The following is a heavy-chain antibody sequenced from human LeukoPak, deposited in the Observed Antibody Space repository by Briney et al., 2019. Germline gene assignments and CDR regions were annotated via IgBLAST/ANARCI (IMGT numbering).Heavy chain of an antibody. V-gene: IGHV1-2*02. Sequence: ASVTVSFKASGYTLTDYYMHWVRPAPGQGREWMGWINPNSGGTNYAQKFQGRVTMTRDTSISAAYVELSRLRSDDTAVYYCSRDAQGAVAGTFLDYWGQGTLVTVSS. CDR2: INPNSGGT. CDR3: SRDAQGAVAGTFLDY. J-gene: IGHJ4*02. CDR1: GYTLTDYY. D-gene: IGHD6-19*01.